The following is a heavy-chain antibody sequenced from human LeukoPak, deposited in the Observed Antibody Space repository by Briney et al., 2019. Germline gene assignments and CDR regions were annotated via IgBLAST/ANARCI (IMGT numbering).Heavy chain of an antibody. CDR2: TNPNSGNT. CDR3: ARGRGTSSWTGDWFDP. D-gene: IGHD6-13*01. J-gene: IGHJ5*02. CDR1: GYTFTKND. Sequence: GASVKVSCKTSGYTFTKNDINWVRQATGQGLEWMGWTNPNSGNTGYAQRFQGRVTMTRNISISTAYMELSSLTSEDTAVYYCARGRGTSSWTGDWFDPWGQGNLVTVSS. V-gene: IGHV1-8*01.